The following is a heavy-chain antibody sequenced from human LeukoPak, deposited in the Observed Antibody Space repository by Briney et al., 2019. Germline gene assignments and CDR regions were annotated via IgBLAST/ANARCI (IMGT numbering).Heavy chain of an antibody. D-gene: IGHD6-19*01. CDR2: ISGSGGST. V-gene: IGHV3-23*01. CDR1: GFTFSSYA. Sequence: GGPLRLSCAASGFTFSSYAMSWVRQAPGKGLEWVSAISGSGGSTYYADSVKGRFTISRDNSKNTLYLQMNSLRAEDTAVYYCAKDLWYSSGWFDYWGQGTLVTVSS. CDR3: AKDLWYSSGWFDY. J-gene: IGHJ4*02.